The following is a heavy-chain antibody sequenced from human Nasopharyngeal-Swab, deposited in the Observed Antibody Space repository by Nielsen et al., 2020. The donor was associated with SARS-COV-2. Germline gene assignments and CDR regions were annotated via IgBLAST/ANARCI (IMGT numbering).Heavy chain of an antibody. D-gene: IGHD1-20*01. CDR2: INTDGTIT. Sequence: GGSLRLSCAASGFPFRGHWMHWVRQAPGKGLVWVSRINTDGTITNYADSVKGRFTISRDNAKNALYLQMNSPTADDAGIYYCARDLNWNQADFWGQGTLVTVSS. J-gene: IGHJ4*02. CDR1: GFPFRGHW. V-gene: IGHV3-74*01. CDR3: ARDLNWNQADF.